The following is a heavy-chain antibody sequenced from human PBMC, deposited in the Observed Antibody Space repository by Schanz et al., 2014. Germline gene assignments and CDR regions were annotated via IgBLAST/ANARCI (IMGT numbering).Heavy chain of an antibody. V-gene: IGHV3-23*01. CDR2: INGDGSNT. CDR1: GFTFSSYA. Sequence: EVHLLDSGGGLVQPGGSLRLSCAASGFTFSSYAMSWVRQAPGKGLEWVSRINGDGSNTNYADSVKGRFTISRDNSKNTLYLQMNSLRAEDTAVYYCAKTPREYCNYDNCPNWFDSWGQGTLVTASS. D-gene: IGHD2-15*01. CDR3: AKTPREYCNYDNCPNWFDS. J-gene: IGHJ5*01.